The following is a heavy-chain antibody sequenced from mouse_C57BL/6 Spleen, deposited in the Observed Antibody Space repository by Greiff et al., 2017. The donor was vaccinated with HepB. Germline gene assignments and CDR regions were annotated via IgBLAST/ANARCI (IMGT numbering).Heavy chain of an antibody. CDR1: GYTFTSYW. CDR2: INPSSGYT. Sequence: QVQLKESGAELAKPGASVKLSCKASGYTFTSYWMHWVKQRPGQGLEWIGYINPSSGYTKYNQKFKDKATLTADKSSSTAYMQRSSLTYADSAVYDWARDDYGSSYGGYWAQGTLVTVSA. J-gene: IGHJ3*01. D-gene: IGHD1-1*01. V-gene: IGHV1-7*01. CDR3: ARDDYGSSYGGY.